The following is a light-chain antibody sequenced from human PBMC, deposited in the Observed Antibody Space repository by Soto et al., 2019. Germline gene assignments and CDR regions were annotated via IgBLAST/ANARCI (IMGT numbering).Light chain of an antibody. Sequence: EIVMTQSPATLSVSPGERATLSCGASQSVSSNLAWFQQKPGQAPRLLMYGASTRATGIPARFSGSGSGTEFTLTISSLQSEDFAVYYCQQYNNWPRTFGQGTKVDIK. CDR1: QSVSSN. V-gene: IGKV3-15*01. CDR3: QQYNNWPRT. CDR2: GAS. J-gene: IGKJ1*01.